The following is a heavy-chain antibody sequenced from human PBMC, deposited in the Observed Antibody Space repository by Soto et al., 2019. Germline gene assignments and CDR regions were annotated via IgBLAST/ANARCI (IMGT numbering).Heavy chain of an antibody. V-gene: IGHV1-24*01. D-gene: IGHD1-7*01. CDR3: ATVRSELGLLRGFDY. CDR1: GYTLTELS. Sequence: ASLKVSCKVSGYTLTELSMHWVRQAPGKGLEWMGGFDPEDGETIYAQKFQGRVTMTEDTSTDTAYMELSSLRSEDTAVYYCATVRSELGLLRGFDYWGQGTQVTVSS. CDR2: FDPEDGET. J-gene: IGHJ4*02.